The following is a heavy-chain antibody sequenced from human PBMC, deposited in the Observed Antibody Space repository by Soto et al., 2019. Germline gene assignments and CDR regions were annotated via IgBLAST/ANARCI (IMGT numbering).Heavy chain of an antibody. CDR1: GGSPSSSTYS. J-gene: IGHJ5*02. Sequence: SHTLSRTCTVSGGSPSSSTYSWGWIREPPGKGLEWIGSIYNRGVDYNPSLKSRVTISVDTSKTQFSLRLTSVTAADTALYYCPRPPTGSPNSLDPWGQ. V-gene: IGHV4-39*01. CDR3: PRPPTGSPNSLDP. D-gene: IGHD1-7*01. CDR2: IYNRGV.